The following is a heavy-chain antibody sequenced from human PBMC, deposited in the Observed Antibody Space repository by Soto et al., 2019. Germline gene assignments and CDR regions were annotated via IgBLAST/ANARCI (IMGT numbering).Heavy chain of an antibody. CDR2: VSGNNGAS. D-gene: IGHD2-2*01. CDR3: VRDQKYFRVNGNWFDS. Sequence: GAAVKVSGKASGYTSADFGISWVRQAPGQGLEWMGWVSGNNGASNPAPKVQGRITMTLDTSTGVSYMALRSLRSDDTAIYYCVRDQKYFRVNGNWFDSWGQGTLVTVSS. J-gene: IGHJ5*01. CDR1: GYTSADFG. V-gene: IGHV1-18*04.